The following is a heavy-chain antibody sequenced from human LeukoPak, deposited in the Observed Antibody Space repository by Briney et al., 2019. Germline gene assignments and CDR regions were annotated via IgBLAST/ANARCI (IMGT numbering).Heavy chain of an antibody. J-gene: IGHJ3*02. D-gene: IGHD3-22*01. CDR2: ISYSGST. CDR1: GGSISSYY. Sequence: PSETLPLTCTVSGGSISSYYWSWIRQPPGKGLEWIGYISYSGSTNYNPSLRSRVTISVDTSKNQFSLKLSSATAPDEAVYCCARSGDYYDSSGYFSWTFDIWGQGTMVTVSS. CDR3: ARSGDYYDSSGYFSWTFDI. V-gene: IGHV4-59*01.